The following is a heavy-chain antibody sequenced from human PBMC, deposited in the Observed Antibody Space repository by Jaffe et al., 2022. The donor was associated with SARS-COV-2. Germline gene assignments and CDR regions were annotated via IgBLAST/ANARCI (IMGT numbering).Heavy chain of an antibody. CDR1: GGSFSGYY. CDR2: INHSGST. Sequence: QVQLQQWGAGLLKPSETLSLTCAVYGGSFSGYYWSWIRQPPGKGLEWIGEINHSGSTNYNPSLKSRVTISVDTSKNQFSLKLSSVTAADTAVYYCARVGRSSWFNPRYWFDPWGQGTLVTVSS. D-gene: IGHD6-13*01. V-gene: IGHV4-34*01. J-gene: IGHJ5*02. CDR3: ARVGRSSWFNPRYWFDP.